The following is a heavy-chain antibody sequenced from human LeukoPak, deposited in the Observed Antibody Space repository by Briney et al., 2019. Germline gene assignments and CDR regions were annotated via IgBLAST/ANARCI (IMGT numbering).Heavy chain of an antibody. CDR1: GFTFSSYG. CDR3: AKAGQPYGSGWYVDY. D-gene: IGHD6-19*01. V-gene: IGHV3-30*18. J-gene: IGHJ4*02. Sequence: PGGSLRLSCAASGFTFSSYGMHWVRQAPGKGLEWVAVISYDGSNKYYADSVKGRFTISRDNSKNTLYLQMNSLRAEDTAVYYCAKAGQPYGSGWYVDYWGQGTLVTVSS. CDR2: ISYDGSNK.